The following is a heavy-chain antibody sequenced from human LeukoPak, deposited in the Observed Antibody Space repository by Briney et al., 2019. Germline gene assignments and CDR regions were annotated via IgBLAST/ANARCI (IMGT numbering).Heavy chain of an antibody. CDR1: GFTFSSYD. CDR3: ARASSGSGRYYYGMDV. J-gene: IGHJ6*02. Sequence: GGSLRLSCAASGFTFSSYDMHWVRQATGKGLEWVSAIGTAGDTCYPGSVKGRFTISRENAKNSLYLQMNSLRAGDTAVYYCARASSGSGRYYYGMDVWGQGTTVTVSS. D-gene: IGHD6-19*01. V-gene: IGHV3-13*01. CDR2: IGTAGDT.